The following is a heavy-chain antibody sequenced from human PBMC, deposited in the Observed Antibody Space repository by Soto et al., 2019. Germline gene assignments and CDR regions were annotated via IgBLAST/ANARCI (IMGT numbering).Heavy chain of an antibody. Sequence: VASVKVSCKASGYTFTGYYMHWVRQAPGQGLEWMGWINPNSGGTNYAQKFQGRVTMTRDTSISTAYMELSRLRSDDTAVYYCATIMAGYDTYDYWGQGTLVTVSS. V-gene: IGHV1-2*02. D-gene: IGHD5-12*01. CDR1: GYTFTGYY. CDR2: INPNSGGT. J-gene: IGHJ4*02. CDR3: ATIMAGYDTYDY.